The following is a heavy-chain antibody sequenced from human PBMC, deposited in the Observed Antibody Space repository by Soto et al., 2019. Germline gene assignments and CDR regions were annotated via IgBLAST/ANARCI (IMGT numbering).Heavy chain of an antibody. V-gene: IGHV1-24*01. CDR3: ATDSPKYCSSTSCFKWGWFDP. D-gene: IGHD2-2*01. J-gene: IGHJ5*02. CDR2: FDPEDGET. Sequence: QVQLVQSGAEVKKPGASVKVSCKVSGYTLTELSMHWVRQAPGKGLEWMGGFDPEDGETIYAQKFQGRVTMTEDTSTDKAYMELTSLRSEDTALYYCATDSPKYCSSTSCFKWGWFDPWGQGTLVTVSS. CDR1: GYTLTELS.